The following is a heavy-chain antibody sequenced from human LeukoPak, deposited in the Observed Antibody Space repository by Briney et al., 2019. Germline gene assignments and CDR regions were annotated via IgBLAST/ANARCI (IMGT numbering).Heavy chain of an antibody. V-gene: IGHV3-30-3*01. J-gene: IGHJ4*02. CDR1: GFTFSSYA. CDR3: ASDILTGYYELDY. CDR2: ISYDGSNK. D-gene: IGHD3-9*01. Sequence: PGRSLRLSCAASGFTFSSYAMHWVRQAPGKGLEWVAVISYDGSNKYYADSVKGRFTISRDNSKNTLYLQMNSLRAEDTAVYCCASDILTGYYELDYWGQGTLVTVSS.